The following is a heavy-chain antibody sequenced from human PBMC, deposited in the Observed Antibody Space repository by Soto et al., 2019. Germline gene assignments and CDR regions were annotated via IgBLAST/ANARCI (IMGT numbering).Heavy chain of an antibody. D-gene: IGHD6-13*01. Sequence: SETLSLTCAVSGGSISSSYWWSWVRQPPGKGLEWIGEIYHSGSANYNPSLKSRVTISVDNSKNQFSLKLSSVTAADTAVYYCARYIAASGTYYFDCWGQGTLVTVSS. V-gene: IGHV4-4*02. CDR2: IYHSGSA. CDR1: GGSISSSYW. CDR3: ARYIAASGTYYFDC. J-gene: IGHJ4*02.